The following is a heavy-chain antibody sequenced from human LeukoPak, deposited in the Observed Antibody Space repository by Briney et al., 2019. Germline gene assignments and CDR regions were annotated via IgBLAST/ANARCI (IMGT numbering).Heavy chain of an antibody. D-gene: IGHD2-2*02. Sequence: PSETLSLTCAVYGGSFSGYYWSWIRQPPGKGLEWIGEINHSGSTNYNPSLKSRVTISVDTSKNQFSLKLSSVTAADTAVYYCARGPAIEGYCSSTSCYTGGYWGQGTLVTVSS. CDR3: ARGPAIEGYCSSTSCYTGGY. J-gene: IGHJ4*02. CDR1: GGSFSGYY. CDR2: INHSGST. V-gene: IGHV4-34*01.